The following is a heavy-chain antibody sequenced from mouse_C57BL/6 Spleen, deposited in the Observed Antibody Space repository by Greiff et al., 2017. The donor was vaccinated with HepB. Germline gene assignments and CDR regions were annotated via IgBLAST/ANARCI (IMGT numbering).Heavy chain of an antibody. J-gene: IGHJ2*01. V-gene: IGHV14-1*01. CDR1: GFNITDYY. Sequence: VQLQQSGAELVRPGASVKLSCTASGFNITDYYMHWVKQRPEQGLEWIGRIDPEDGDTEYAPKFQGKATMTADTSSNTAYLQLSSLTSEDTAVYYCTTPFITTVVATDYWGQGTTLTVSS. D-gene: IGHD1-1*01. CDR2: IDPEDGDT. CDR3: TTPFITTVVATDY.